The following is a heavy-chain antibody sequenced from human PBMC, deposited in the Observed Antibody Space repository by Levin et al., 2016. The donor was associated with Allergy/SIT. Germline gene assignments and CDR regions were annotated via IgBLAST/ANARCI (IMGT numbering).Heavy chain of an antibody. Sequence: SVKVSCKASGGTFSSYAISWVRQAPGQGLEWMGGIIPIFGTANYAQKFQGRVTITADESTSTAYMELSSLRSEDTAVYYCARDSVPAAHHFYYYYYMDVWGKGTTVTVSS. CDR1: GGTFSSYA. CDR3: ARDSVPAAHHFYYYYYMDV. CDR2: IIPIFGTA. J-gene: IGHJ6*03. V-gene: IGHV1-69*13. D-gene: IGHD2-2*01.